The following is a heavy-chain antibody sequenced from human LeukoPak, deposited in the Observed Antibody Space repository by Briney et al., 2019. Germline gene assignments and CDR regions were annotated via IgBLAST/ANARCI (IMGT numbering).Heavy chain of an antibody. J-gene: IGHJ4*02. CDR2: ISDDGSNK. CDR1: GFSFSTYA. V-gene: IGHV3-30*04. D-gene: IGHD5-18*01. Sequence: PGGSLKLSCAASGFSFSTYAMHWVRQAPGKGLEWVAVISDDGSNKYYADSVKGRFTFSRDKSKNTLYLQMNSLRAEDTAVYYCAKEALDLYSYGSYYFDYWGQGTLVTVPS. CDR3: AKEALDLYSYGSYYFDY.